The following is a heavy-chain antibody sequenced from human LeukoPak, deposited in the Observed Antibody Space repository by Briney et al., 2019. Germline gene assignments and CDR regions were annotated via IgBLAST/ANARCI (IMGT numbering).Heavy chain of an antibody. CDR2: INPNSGGT. V-gene: IGHV1-2*02. CDR3: ARSFDSSTPYFDY. D-gene: IGHD3-22*01. CDR1: GYTFTGYY. Sequence: ASVKVSCKASGYTFTGYYMHWVRQAPGQGLEWMGWINPNSGGTNYAQKFQGRVTMTRDTSISTAYMELSRLRSDDTAVYYCARSFDSSTPYFDYWGQGTLVTVSS. J-gene: IGHJ4*02.